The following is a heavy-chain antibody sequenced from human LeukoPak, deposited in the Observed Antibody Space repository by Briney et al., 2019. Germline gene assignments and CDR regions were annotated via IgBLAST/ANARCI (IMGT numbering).Heavy chain of an antibody. CDR2: INWSGGST. CDR3: ANESATGRSLSHFDY. J-gene: IGHJ4*02. CDR1: GFTFDDYG. D-gene: IGHD1-26*01. Sequence: GGSLRLSCAASGFTFDDYGMSWVRQAPGKGLEWVSLINWSGGSTNYADSVKGRFTISRDNAKNSLYLQMNSLRADDTALYYCANESATGRSLSHFDYGGQGTLVTVSS. V-gene: IGHV3-20*04.